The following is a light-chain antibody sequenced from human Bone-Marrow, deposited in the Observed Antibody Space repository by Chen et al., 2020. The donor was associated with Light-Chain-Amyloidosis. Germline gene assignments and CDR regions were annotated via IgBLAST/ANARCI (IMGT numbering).Light chain of an antibody. CDR1: NIGSTI. CDR2: ADS. CDR3: QVWDRSSDRPV. J-gene: IGLJ3*02. V-gene: IGLV3-21*02. Sequence: SYVLTQPSSVSVAPGQTATIACGGNNIGSTIVHWYQQTPGQAPLLVVDADSDRPSGIPERLSGSNSGNTATLTISRVEAGDEADYYCQVWDRSSDRPVFGGGTKLTVL.